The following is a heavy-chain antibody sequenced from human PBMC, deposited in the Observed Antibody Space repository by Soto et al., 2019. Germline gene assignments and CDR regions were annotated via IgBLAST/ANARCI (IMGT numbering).Heavy chain of an antibody. D-gene: IGHD6-13*01. Sequence: PSETLSLTCIVSGDSVTSGSYYWGWIRQPPGKGLEWIGSIYYSGNTYYNPSLKRRFSISVDTSKNQFSLKLSSVTAADTAVYYCARAKAPLYSSSWYWFDPWGQGTLVTVS. CDR2: IYYSGNT. J-gene: IGHJ5*02. CDR3: ARAKAPLYSSSWYWFDP. CDR1: GDSVTSGSYY. V-gene: IGHV4-39*07.